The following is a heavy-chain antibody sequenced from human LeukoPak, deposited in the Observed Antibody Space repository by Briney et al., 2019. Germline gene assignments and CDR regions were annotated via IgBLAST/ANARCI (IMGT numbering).Heavy chain of an antibody. CDR2: ISSSSSYI. V-gene: IGHV3-21*04. Sequence: GGSLRLSCAASGFTFSSYSMNWVRQAPGKGLEWVSSISSSSSYIYYADSVKGRFTISRDNAKNSLYLQMNSLRAEDTAVYYCANPKSPYYDFWSGYYQFDYWGQGTLVTVSS. J-gene: IGHJ4*02. CDR3: ANPKSPYYDFWSGYYQFDY. CDR1: GFTFSSYS. D-gene: IGHD3-3*01.